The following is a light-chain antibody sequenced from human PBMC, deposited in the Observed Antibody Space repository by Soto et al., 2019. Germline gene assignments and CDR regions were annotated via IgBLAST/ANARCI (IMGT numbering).Light chain of an antibody. CDR1: SGHSSYA. Sequence: QLVLTQSPSASASLGASVKLTCTLSSGHSSYAIAWYQQQPEKGPRYLMKLNGDGSHTKGDGIPDRFSGSSSGAERYLTISSLQSEDEADYYCQTWDTGIQVFGGGTKVTVL. V-gene: IGLV4-69*01. CDR3: QTWDTGIQV. CDR2: LNGDGSH. J-gene: IGLJ2*01.